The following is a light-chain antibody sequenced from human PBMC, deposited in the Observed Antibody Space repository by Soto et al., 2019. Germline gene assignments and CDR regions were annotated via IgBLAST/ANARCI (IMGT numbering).Light chain of an antibody. V-gene: IGKV3-20*01. CDR1: QSVRSNY. CDR3: QQYGSSPYT. CDR2: GAS. J-gene: IGKJ2*01. Sequence: EIVLTQSPGTLSLSPGEGATLSCRASQSVRSNYLAWYQQKPGQAPRLLIYGASSRATGIPDRFSGSGSGTDFTLTISRLEPEDFAVYYCQQYGSSPYTFGQGTKVEIK.